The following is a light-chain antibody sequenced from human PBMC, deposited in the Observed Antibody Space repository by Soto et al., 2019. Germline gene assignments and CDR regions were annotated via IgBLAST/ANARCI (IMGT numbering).Light chain of an antibody. CDR1: QDISSY. CDR3: QQLNSYRGFT. Sequence: DIQLTQSPSFLSASVGDRVTIXXXASQDISSYLAWYQQRPGKAPKLLIYVASTLQSGVPSRFSGSGSGTEFTLTISGLQPEDFATYYCQQLNSYRGFTFGPGTKVDIK. J-gene: IGKJ3*01. V-gene: IGKV1-9*01. CDR2: VAS.